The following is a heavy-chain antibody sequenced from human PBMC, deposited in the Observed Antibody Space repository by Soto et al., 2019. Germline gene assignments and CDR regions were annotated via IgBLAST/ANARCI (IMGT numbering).Heavy chain of an antibody. J-gene: IGHJ6*02. CDR1: GGSISSGGYY. CDR3: ARDALNSSSWPYYYYYGMDV. D-gene: IGHD6-13*01. V-gene: IGHV4-31*03. CDR2: IYYSGST. Sequence: SETLSLTCTVSGGSISSGGYYWSWIRQHPGKGLEWIGYIYYSGSTYHNPSLKSRVTISVDTSKNQFSLKLSSVTAADTAVYYCARDALNSSSWPYYYYYGMDVWGQGTTVTVSS.